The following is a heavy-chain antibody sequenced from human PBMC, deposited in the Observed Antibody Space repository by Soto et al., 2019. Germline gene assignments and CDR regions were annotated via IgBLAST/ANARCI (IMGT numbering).Heavy chain of an antibody. J-gene: IGHJ4*02. CDR3: ATIPIAARPNFLDY. Sequence: ASVKVSCKASGYTFTGYYMHWVRQAPGKGLEWMGGFDPEDGETIYAQKFQGRVTMTEDTSTDTAYMELSSLRSEDTAVYYCATIPIAARPNFLDYWGQGTLVTVSS. D-gene: IGHD6-6*01. V-gene: IGHV1-24*01. CDR1: GYTFTGYY. CDR2: FDPEDGET.